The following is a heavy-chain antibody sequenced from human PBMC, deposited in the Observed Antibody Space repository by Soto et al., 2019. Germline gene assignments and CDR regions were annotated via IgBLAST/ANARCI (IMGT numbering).Heavy chain of an antibody. CDR2: IIPIFGTA. CDR1: GGTFSSYA. Sequence: SVKVSCKASGGTFSSYAISWVRQAPGQGLEWMGGIIPIFGTANYAQKFQGRVTITADESTSTAYMELSSLRSEDTAVYYCARVPHYYDSSGYPRRDGWFDPWGQGTLVTVSS. J-gene: IGHJ5*02. V-gene: IGHV1-69*13. D-gene: IGHD3-22*01. CDR3: ARVPHYYDSSGYPRRDGWFDP.